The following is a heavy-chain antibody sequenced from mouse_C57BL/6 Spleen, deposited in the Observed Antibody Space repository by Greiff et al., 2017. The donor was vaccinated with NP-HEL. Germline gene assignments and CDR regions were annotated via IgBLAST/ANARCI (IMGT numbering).Heavy chain of an antibody. Sequence: EVKLMESGGGLVKPGGSLKLSCAASGFTFSDYGMHWVRQAPEKGLEWVAYISSGSSTIYYADTVKGRFTISRDNAKNTLFLQMTSLRSEDTAMYYCARHDYDLGGFAYWGQGTLVTVSA. CDR1: GFTFSDYG. D-gene: IGHD2-4*01. CDR3: ARHDYDLGGFAY. V-gene: IGHV5-17*01. CDR2: ISSGSSTI. J-gene: IGHJ3*01.